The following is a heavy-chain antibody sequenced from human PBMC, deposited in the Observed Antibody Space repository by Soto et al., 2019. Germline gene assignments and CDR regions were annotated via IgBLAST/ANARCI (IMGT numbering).Heavy chain of an antibody. Sequence: GGSLRLSCAASGFTFSSYAMSWVRQAPGKGLEWVSAISGSGGSTYYADSVKGRFTISRDNSKNTLYLQMNSLRAEDTAVYYCAKDFIRWELLRYYFDYWGQGTLVTVSS. CDR3: AKDFIRWELLRYYFDY. V-gene: IGHV3-23*01. J-gene: IGHJ4*02. CDR1: GFTFSSYA. D-gene: IGHD1-26*01. CDR2: ISGSGGST.